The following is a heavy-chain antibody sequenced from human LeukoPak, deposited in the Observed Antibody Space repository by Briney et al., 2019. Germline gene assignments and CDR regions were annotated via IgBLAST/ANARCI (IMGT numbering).Heavy chain of an antibody. CDR1: GFTVSSNY. D-gene: IGHD6-19*01. Sequence: SGGSLRLSCAASGFTVSSNYMNWVRQAPGKGMEWVSVIYSGGGTYYADSVKGRFTISRDNSKNTLYLQMSSLRAEDTAVYYCARVRSGWSYFDYWGQGTLVTVSS. V-gene: IGHV3-53*01. J-gene: IGHJ4*02. CDR2: IYSGGGT. CDR3: ARVRSGWSYFDY.